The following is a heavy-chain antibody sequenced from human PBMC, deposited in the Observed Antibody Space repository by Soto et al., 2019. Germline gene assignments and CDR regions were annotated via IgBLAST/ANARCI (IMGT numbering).Heavy chain of an antibody. Sequence: PGGSLRPSCAASGFTFSSYAMSWVRQAPGKGLEWVSRINSDGSSTSYADSVKGRFTISRDNAKNTLYLQMNSLRVEDTAVYYCARQLDSSSWGTFGYWGQGTLVTVSS. CDR2: INSDGSST. CDR1: GFTFSSYA. J-gene: IGHJ4*02. D-gene: IGHD6-13*01. V-gene: IGHV3-74*01. CDR3: ARQLDSSSWGTFGY.